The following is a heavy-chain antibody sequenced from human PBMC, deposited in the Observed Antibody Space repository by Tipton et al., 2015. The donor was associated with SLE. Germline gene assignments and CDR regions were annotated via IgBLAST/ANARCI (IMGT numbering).Heavy chain of an antibody. CDR3: ARDAAVAGSGAFDI. CDR1: GYTFTSYD. Sequence: QVQLVQSGAEVKKPGASVKVSCKASGYTFTSYDINWVRQATGQGLEWMGWINPNSGGTNYAQKFQGRVTMTRDTSISTAYMELSRLRSDDTAVYYCARDAAVAGSGAFDIWGQGTMVTVSS. D-gene: IGHD6-19*01. V-gene: IGHV1-2*02. J-gene: IGHJ3*02. CDR2: INPNSGGT.